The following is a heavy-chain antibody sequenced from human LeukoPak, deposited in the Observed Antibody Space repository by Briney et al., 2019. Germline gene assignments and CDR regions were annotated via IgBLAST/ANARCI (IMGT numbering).Heavy chain of an antibody. J-gene: IGHJ6*02. V-gene: IGHV3-33*01. D-gene: IGHD2-15*01. CDR3: ARQSDCCGGSCYSNYYYYYYGMDV. CDR2: IWYDGSNK. Sequence: GRSLRLSCAASGFTFSSYGMHWVRQAPGKGLEWVAVIWYDGSNKYYADSVKGRFTISRDNSKNTLHLQMNSLRAEDTAVYYCARQSDCCGGSCYSNYYYYYYGMDVWGQGTTVTVSS. CDR1: GFTFSSYG.